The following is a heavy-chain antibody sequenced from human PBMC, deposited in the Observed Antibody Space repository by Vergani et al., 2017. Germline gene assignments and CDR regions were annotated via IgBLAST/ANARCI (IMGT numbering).Heavy chain of an antibody. D-gene: IGHD5-18*01. CDR3: ARERTPRYSYNNNWFDP. Sequence: QVQLQESGPGLVKPSQTLSLTCTVSGGSISSGGYYWSWIRQRPGKGLELFGYIYYSGSTYYNPSLKSRVTISVDTSKNQFSLKLSSVTAADTAVYYCARERTPRYSYNNNWFDPWGQGTLVTVSS. CDR2: IYYSGST. V-gene: IGHV4-31*03. CDR1: GGSISSGGYY. J-gene: IGHJ5*02.